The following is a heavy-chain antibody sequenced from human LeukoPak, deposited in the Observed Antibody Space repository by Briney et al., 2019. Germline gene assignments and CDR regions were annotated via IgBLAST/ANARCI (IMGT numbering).Heavy chain of an antibody. V-gene: IGHV4-38-2*02. CDR2: IYHSGST. CDR1: GYSISTGSY. CDR3: ARETEYGDYVD. J-gene: IGHJ4*02. D-gene: IGHD4-17*01. Sequence: PSETLSLTCSVSGYSISTGSYWGWIRQPPGKGLEWIGSIYHSGSTYYKPSLKSRVTISVDTSKNQFFLKVSSVTAADTAVYFCARETEYGDYVDWGQGTLVTVSS.